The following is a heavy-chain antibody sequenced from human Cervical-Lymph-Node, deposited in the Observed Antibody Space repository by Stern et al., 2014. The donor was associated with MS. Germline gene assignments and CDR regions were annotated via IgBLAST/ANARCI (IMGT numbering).Heavy chain of an antibody. J-gene: IGHJ4*02. Sequence: QLVQSGAEVKRPESSVKVSYKTSGGFLSTLDISWVRQAPGQGLEWVGEIMPLLGTAHYAQKFKGRLTITADDSTSTVYMELSSLKSEDTAIYFCARHQAGIAANWGQGTLVTVTS. V-gene: IGHV1-69*19. CDR2: IMPLLGTA. CDR3: ARHQAGIAAN. D-gene: IGHD6-13*01. CDR1: GGFLSTLD.